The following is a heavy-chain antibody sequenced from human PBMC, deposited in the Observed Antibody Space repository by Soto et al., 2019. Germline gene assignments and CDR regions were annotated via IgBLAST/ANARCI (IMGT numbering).Heavy chain of an antibody. CDR2: IYYSGST. V-gene: IGHV4-59*01. CDR1: GGSISSYY. Sequence: SETLSLTCTVSGGSISSYYWSWIRQPPGKGLEWIGYIYYSGSTNYNPSLKSRVTISVDTSKNQFSLKLSSVTAADTAVYYCARTDYGDYVIQNPAFDIWGQGTMVTVSS. J-gene: IGHJ3*02. CDR3: ARTDYGDYVIQNPAFDI. D-gene: IGHD4-17*01.